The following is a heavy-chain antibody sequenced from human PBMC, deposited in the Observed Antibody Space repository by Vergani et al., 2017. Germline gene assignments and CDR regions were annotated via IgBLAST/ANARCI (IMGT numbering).Heavy chain of an antibody. CDR3: ARAGSTSWFDYFDY. CDR2: INRNGGTT. CDR1: GFTFDDYG. Sequence: EVQLVESGGGVVRPGGSLRLSCAASGFTFDDYGMSWVRQAPGRGLEWVSGINRNGGTTGYADSVKGRFTISRDNAKNSLYLQMNSLRAEDTAVYHCARAGSTSWFDYFDYWGRGTLVTVSS. D-gene: IGHD6-13*01. V-gene: IGHV3-20*01. J-gene: IGHJ4*02.